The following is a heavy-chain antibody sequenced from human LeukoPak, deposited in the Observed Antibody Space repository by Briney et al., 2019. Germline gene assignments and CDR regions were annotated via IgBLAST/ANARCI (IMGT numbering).Heavy chain of an antibody. D-gene: IGHD6-19*01. V-gene: IGHV4-34*01. CDR2: INHSGST. Sequence: PSETLSLTCAVYGGSFSGYYWSWIRQPPGKGLEWIGEINHSGSTNYNPSLKSRVTISVDTSKNQFSLKLSSVTAADTAVYYCATTGYSSGKVDYWGQGTLVTVSS. CDR3: ATTGYSSGKVDY. CDR1: GGSFSGYY. J-gene: IGHJ4*02.